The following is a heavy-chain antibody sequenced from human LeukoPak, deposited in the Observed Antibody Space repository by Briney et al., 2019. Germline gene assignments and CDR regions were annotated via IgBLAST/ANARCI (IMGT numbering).Heavy chain of an antibody. D-gene: IGHD6-25*01. CDR2: IYYSGST. CDR3: ASLNAAYFDY. J-gene: IGHJ4*02. Sequence: ASETLSLTCTVSGGSISSSSYYWGWLRQPPGKGLEWIGSIYYSGSTYYNPSLKSRVTISVDTSKNRFSLKLSSVTAADTAVYYCASLNAAYFDYWGQGTLVTVSS. CDR1: GGSISSSSYY. V-gene: IGHV4-39*01.